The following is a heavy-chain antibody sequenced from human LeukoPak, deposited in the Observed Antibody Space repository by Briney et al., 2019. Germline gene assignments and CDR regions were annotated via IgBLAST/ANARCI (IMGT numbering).Heavy chain of an antibody. V-gene: IGHV3-30*03. CDR2: MLSHGGNQ. CDR3: AIGGLTTIDF. Sequence: PGRSLRLSCTASGFSPSDYGTHWVRQAPGKGLEWVAVMLSHGGNQHYADSVTGRFTLTRDNSRNTVYLQMNSLRTDDTAVYYCAIGGLTTIDFWGQGTLVTVSS. D-gene: IGHD2-21*02. CDR1: GFSPSDYG. J-gene: IGHJ4*02.